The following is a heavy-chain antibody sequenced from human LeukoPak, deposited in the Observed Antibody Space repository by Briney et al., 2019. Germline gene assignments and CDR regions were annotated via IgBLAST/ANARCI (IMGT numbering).Heavy chain of an antibody. Sequence: GGSLRLSCAASGFTFNNYAMSWVRQAPGKGLEWVSAISGSGGSTYYADSVRGRFTISRDNSKNTLYVQMNSLRAEDTAVYYCAKVYFGSGSYYNLDQWGQGTLVTVSS. V-gene: IGHV3-23*01. J-gene: IGHJ4*02. D-gene: IGHD3-10*01. CDR3: AKVYFGSGSYYNLDQ. CDR2: ISGSGGST. CDR1: GFTFNNYA.